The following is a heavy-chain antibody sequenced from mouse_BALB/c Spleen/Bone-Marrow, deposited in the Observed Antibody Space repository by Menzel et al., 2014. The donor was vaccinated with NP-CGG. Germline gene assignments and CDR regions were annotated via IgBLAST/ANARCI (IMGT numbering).Heavy chain of an antibody. J-gene: IGHJ2*01. V-gene: IGHV7-3*02. CDR2: IRNKANGYTT. CDR1: GFTFTDYY. Sequence: EVKLVESGGGLVQPGGSLRLSCATSGFTFTDYYMNWVRQPQGKALEWLGFIRNKANGYTTEYSASVKSRFTISRDNSQNILYLQMNTLRVDDSATYYCARDKGRVFFDYWGQGTTLTVSS. CDR3: ARDKGRVFFDY.